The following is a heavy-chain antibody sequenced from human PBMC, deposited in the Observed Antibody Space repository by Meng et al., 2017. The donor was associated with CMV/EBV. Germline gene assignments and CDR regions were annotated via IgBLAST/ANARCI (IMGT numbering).Heavy chain of an antibody. CDR2: IYYSGST. CDR1: GGSISSGDYY. J-gene: IGHJ4*02. Sequence: QVQLQQWGAGLLKPSETLSLTCAVYGGSISSGDYYWSWIRQPPGKGLEWIGYIYYSGSTYYNPSLKSRVTISVDTSKNQFSLKLSSVTAADTAVYYCARAQYSSSCDYWGQGTLVTVSS. V-gene: IGHV4-30-4*08. CDR3: ARAQYSSSCDY. D-gene: IGHD6-13*01.